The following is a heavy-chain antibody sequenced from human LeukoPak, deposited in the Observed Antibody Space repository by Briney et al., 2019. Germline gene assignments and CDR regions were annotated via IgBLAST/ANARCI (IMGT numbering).Heavy chain of an antibody. CDR1: GGTFSSYA. CDR3: ARDLSLWFGEFTSDAFDI. Sequence: GASVKVSCTASGGTFSSYAISWVRQAPGQRLEWMGWINAGNGNTKYSQKFQGRVTITRDTSASTAYMELSSLRSEDTAVYYCARDLSLWFGEFTSDAFDIWGQGTMVTVSS. CDR2: INAGNGNT. V-gene: IGHV1-3*01. J-gene: IGHJ3*02. D-gene: IGHD3-10*01.